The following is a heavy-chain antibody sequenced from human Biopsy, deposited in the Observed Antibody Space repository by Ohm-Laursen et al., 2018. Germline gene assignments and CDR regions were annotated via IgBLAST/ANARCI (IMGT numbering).Heavy chain of an antibody. CDR3: TRGGYYYDSLAYYYWFDP. J-gene: IGHJ5*02. V-gene: IGHV1-2*02. Sequence: GASVKVSCKASGYTFTSYHAHWVRQAPGQGLEWMGWINAKTGDTNYAQKFQGRVTMTRDTSISTAYVDLSSLRSDDTAVYYCTRGGYYYDSLAYYYWFDPWGQGTLVTVSS. CDR1: GYTFTSYH. CDR2: INAKTGDT. D-gene: IGHD3-22*01.